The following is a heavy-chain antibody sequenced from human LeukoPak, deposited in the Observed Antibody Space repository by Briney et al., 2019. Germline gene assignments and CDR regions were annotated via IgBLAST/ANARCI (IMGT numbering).Heavy chain of an antibody. D-gene: IGHD2-15*01. CDR3: VRHGYCSGGSCYWDY. J-gene: IGHJ4*02. CDR1: GGSISSYY. CDR2: IYYSGTT. Sequence: PSETLSLTCTVSGGSISSYYWSWIRQPPGKGLEWIGYIYYSGTTRYNPSLKSRVTISLDTSKNQFSLKLSSVTAADTAVYYCVRHGYCSGGSCYWDYWGQGTLVTVSS. V-gene: IGHV4-59*08.